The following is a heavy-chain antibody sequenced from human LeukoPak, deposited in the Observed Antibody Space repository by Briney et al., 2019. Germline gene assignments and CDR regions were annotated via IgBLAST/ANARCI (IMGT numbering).Heavy chain of an antibody. V-gene: IGHV3-11*01. CDR2: ISNGGSTI. J-gene: IGHJ4*02. Sequence: GGSLRLSCAASGFTFSDYYMSWIRQAPGEGLEWVSYISNGGSTIYYADSVKGRFTISRDNAKNSLYLQMNSLRAEDTAVYYCARDYDFWSGFFDYWGQGTLVTVSS. D-gene: IGHD3-3*01. CDR3: ARDYDFWSGFFDY. CDR1: GFTFSDYY.